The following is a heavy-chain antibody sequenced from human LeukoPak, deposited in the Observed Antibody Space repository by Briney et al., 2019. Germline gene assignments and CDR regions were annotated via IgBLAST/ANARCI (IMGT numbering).Heavy chain of an antibody. CDR1: GFTFNTYA. D-gene: IGHD2-2*01. J-gene: IGHJ4*02. V-gene: IGHV3-23*01. CDR2: ISKSGEST. Sequence: GGSLRLSCTASGFTFNTYAMNWFRQAPGKGLEWVSSISKSGESTYYADSVKGRFTISRDNSKNTQYLQMNSLRADDTALYYCARGIPALFQFDYWGQGTLVTVSS. CDR3: ARGIPALFQFDY.